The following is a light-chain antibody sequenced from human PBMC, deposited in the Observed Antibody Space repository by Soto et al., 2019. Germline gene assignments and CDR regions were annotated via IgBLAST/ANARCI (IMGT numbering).Light chain of an antibody. CDR2: DVS. J-gene: IGLJ1*01. Sequence: QSVLNQPASVTGSPVQSITITCTGTSSDVGNYNYVSWYQQHPGKAPKLMIYDVSNRPSGVSNRFSGSKSGITASLTISGLQAEDEADYYCSSYTSSSTYGFGTGTKVTVL. CDR1: SSDVGNYNY. CDR3: SSYTSSSTYG. V-gene: IGLV2-14*01.